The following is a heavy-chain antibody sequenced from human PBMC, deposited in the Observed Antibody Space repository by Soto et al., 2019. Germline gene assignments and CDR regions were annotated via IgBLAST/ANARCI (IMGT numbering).Heavy chain of an antibody. V-gene: IGHV3-30-3*01. Sequence: GGSLRLSCAASGFTFSSYAMHWVRQAPGKGLEWVAVISYDGSNKYYADSVKGRFTISRDNSKNTLYLQMNSLRAEDTAVYYCARDCTNGVCYCCPVDYWGQGTLVTVSS. CDR3: ARDCTNGVCYCCPVDY. J-gene: IGHJ4*02. CDR1: GFTFSSYA. CDR2: ISYDGSNK. D-gene: IGHD2-8*01.